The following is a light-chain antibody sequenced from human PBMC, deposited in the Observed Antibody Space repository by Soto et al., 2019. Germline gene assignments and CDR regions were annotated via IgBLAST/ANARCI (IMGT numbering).Light chain of an antibody. CDR1: QSVSSY. J-gene: IGKJ2*01. CDR2: DAS. Sequence: EIVLTQSPATLSLSPGERATLSCRASQSVSSYLAWYQQKPGQAPRLLIYDASNRATCIPARFSGSGSGTDVTLTISSLEPEDFAVYYCQQRSNWPPYTFGQGTKLEIK. V-gene: IGKV3-11*01. CDR3: QQRSNWPPYT.